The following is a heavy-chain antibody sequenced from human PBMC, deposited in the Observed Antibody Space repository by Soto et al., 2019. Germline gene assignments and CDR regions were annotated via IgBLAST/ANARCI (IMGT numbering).Heavy chain of an antibody. CDR1: GGSISSYY. D-gene: IGHD3-3*01. V-gene: IGHV4-59*01. CDR3: ARDAVTIFGVDIFDY. J-gene: IGHJ4*02. CDR2: IYYSGST. Sequence: PSETLSLTCTVSGGSISSYYWSWIRQPPGKGLEWIGYIYYSGSTNYNPSLKSRGTISVDTSKNQFSLKLSSVTAADTAVYYCARDAVTIFGVDIFDYWGQGTLVTVSS.